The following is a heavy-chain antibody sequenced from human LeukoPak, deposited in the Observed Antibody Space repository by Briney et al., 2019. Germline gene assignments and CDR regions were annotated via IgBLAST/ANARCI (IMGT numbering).Heavy chain of an antibody. D-gene: IGHD3-9*01. CDR2: TYYRSKWYN. CDR3: ARELRYFDWLLSGVSQYNWFDP. Sequence: SQTLSLTCAISGDSVSSNSAAWNWIRQSPSRGLEWLGRTYYRSKWYNDYAVSVKSRITINPDTSKNQFSLQLNSVTPEDTAVYYCARELRYFDWLLSGVSQYNWFDPWGQGTLVTVSS. CDR1: GDSVSSNSAA. J-gene: IGHJ5*02. V-gene: IGHV6-1*01.